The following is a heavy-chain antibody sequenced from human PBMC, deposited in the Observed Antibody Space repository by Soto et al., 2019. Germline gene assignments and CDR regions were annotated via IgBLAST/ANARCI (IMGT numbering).Heavy chain of an antibody. CDR3: ARDRYSSSWYNWFDP. CDR1: GGSISSYY. J-gene: IGHJ5*02. CDR2: IYYSGST. D-gene: IGHD6-13*01. V-gene: IGHV4-59*01. Sequence: SETLSITCTVSGGSISSYYWSWIRQPPGKGLEWIGYIYYSGSTNYNPSLKSRVTISVDTSKNQFSLKLSSVTAADTAVYYCARDRYSSSWYNWFDPWGQGTLVTVSS.